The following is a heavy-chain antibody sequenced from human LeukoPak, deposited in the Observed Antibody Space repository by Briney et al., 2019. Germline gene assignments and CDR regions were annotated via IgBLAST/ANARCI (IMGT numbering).Heavy chain of an antibody. Sequence: SETLSLTCAVYGGSFSGYYWSWIRQPPGKGLEWIGEINHSGSTNYNPSLKSRVTISVDTSKNQFSLKLSSVTAADTAVYYCARAMINYYYYMDVWGKGTTVTVSS. CDR1: GGSFSGYY. J-gene: IGHJ6*03. D-gene: IGHD3-22*01. CDR3: ARAMINYYYYMDV. CDR2: INHSGST. V-gene: IGHV4-34*01.